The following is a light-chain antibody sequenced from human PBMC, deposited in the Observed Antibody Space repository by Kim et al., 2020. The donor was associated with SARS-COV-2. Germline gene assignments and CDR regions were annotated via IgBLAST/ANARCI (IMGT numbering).Light chain of an antibody. J-gene: IGKJ4*01. CDR2: KAS. V-gene: IGKV1-5*03. CDR3: QQYNSNPLT. Sequence: DIQMTQSPSTLSASVGDRVTITCRASQSISSWLAWYQQKPGKVPKLLIYKASSLESGVPSRFSGSGSGTEFTLTISSLQPDDFATYSCQQYNSNPLTFGGGTKLEI. CDR1: QSISSW.